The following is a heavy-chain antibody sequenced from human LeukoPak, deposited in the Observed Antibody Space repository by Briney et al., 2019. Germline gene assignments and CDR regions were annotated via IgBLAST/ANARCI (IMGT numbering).Heavy chain of an antibody. Sequence: GASVKVSCKASGGTFSSYAISWVRQAPGQGLEWMGIINPSGGSTSYAQKFQGRVTMTRDTSTSTVYMELSSLRSEDTAVYYCARDTYPYYYDSSGSGHDYWGQGTLVTVSS. CDR3: ARDTYPYYYDSSGSGHDY. CDR1: GGTFSSYA. J-gene: IGHJ4*02. V-gene: IGHV1-46*01. D-gene: IGHD3-22*01. CDR2: INPSGGST.